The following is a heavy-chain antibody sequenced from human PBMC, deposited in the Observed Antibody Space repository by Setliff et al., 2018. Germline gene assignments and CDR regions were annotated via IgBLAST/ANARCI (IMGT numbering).Heavy chain of an antibody. Sequence: ASVKVSCKTSGFGFTTFGFSWVRQAPGQSLEWMGWINTHTGNPTYAQGFTGRFAFSLDTSVSTAYLQISSLKAEDTAVYYCASQMGTSETYPKWGQGTPVTVSS. CDR2: INTHTGNP. D-gene: IGHD1-26*01. J-gene: IGHJ4*02. CDR1: GFGFTTFG. CDR3: ASQMGTSETYPK. V-gene: IGHV7-4-1*02.